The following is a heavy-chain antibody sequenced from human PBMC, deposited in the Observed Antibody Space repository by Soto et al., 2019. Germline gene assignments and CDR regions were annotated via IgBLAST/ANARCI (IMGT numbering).Heavy chain of an antibody. D-gene: IGHD2-15*01. V-gene: IGHV4-34*01. J-gene: IGHJ4*02. CDR3: ARGENVVVVAATRHHRKNSNDY. CDR1: GGSFSGYY. Sequence: PSETLSLTCAVYGGSFSGYYWSWIRQPPGKGLEWIGEINHSGSTNYNPSLKSRVTISVDTSKNQFSLKLSSVTAADTAVYYCARGENVVVVAATRHHRKNSNDYWGQGTLVTVSS. CDR2: INHSGST.